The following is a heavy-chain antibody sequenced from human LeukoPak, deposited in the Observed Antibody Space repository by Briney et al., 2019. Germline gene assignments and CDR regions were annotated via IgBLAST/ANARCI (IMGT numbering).Heavy chain of an antibody. CDR1: GYTFTGYY. V-gene: IGHV1-2*02. CDR2: INPNSGGT. D-gene: IGHD2-2*01. CDR3: ARSLCSSTSCPGTD. J-gene: IGHJ4*02. Sequence: GASVKVSCKASGYTFTGYYMHWVRQAPGQGLEWMGWINPNSGGTNYAQKFQGRVTMTRDTSISTAYMELSRLRSDDTAVYYCARSLCSSTSCPGTDWGQGTLVTVSS.